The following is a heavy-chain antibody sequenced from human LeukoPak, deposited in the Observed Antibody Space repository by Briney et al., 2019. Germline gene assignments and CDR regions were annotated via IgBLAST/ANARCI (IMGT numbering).Heavy chain of an antibody. CDR3: AGVYYGSGSLHYYYYYYYMDV. Sequence: GGSLRLSCAASGFIFSTYSMNWVRQAPGKGLEWVSYISSSTNTIYYADSVKGRFTISRDNSKNTLYLQMNSLRAEDTAVYYCAGVYYGSGSLHYYYYYYYMDVWGKGTTVTISS. J-gene: IGHJ6*03. CDR1: GFIFSTYS. CDR2: ISSSTNTI. V-gene: IGHV3-48*01. D-gene: IGHD3-10*01.